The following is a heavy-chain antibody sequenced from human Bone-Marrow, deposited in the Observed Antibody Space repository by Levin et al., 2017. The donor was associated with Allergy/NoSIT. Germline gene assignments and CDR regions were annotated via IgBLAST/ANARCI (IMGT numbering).Heavy chain of an antibody. D-gene: IGHD4-17*01. CDR3: ARDYGDYGYWYFDL. V-gene: IGHV1-2*02. CDR2: INPNSGGT. CDR1: GYTFTGYY. J-gene: IGHJ2*01. Sequence: ASVKVSCKASGYTFTGYYMHWVRQAPGQGLEWMGWINPNSGGTNYAQKFQGRVTMTRDTSISTAYMELSRLRSDDTAVYYCARDYGDYGYWYFDLWGRGTLVTVSS.